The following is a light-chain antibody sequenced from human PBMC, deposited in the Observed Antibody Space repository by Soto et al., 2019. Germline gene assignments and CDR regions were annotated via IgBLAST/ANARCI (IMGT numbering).Light chain of an antibody. CDR1: QSVSSN. J-gene: IGKJ5*01. CDR3: QQYGASLFT. V-gene: IGKV3-20*01. CDR2: GAS. Sequence: EIVMTQSPATLSVSPGERATVCCRASQSVSSNLAWYQQKPGQAPRLLIYGASSRATGIPDRFSGSGSVTDFTLTISRLEPEDFAVYYCQQYGASLFTFGQGTRLEIK.